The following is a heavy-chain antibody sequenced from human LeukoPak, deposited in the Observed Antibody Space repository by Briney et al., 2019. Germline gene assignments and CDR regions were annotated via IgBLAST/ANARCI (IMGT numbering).Heavy chain of an antibody. CDR1: GYSFTSYW. V-gene: IGHV5-51*01. Sequence: GESLKISCKGSGYSFTSYWIGWVRQMPGKGLEWMGIIYPSDSGTRYSPSFQGQVTISADKSINTAYLQWSSLKASDTAMYFCARRGDSGSYWSSDFWGQGTLVTVSS. CDR3: ARRGDSGSYWSSDF. D-gene: IGHD1-26*01. CDR2: IYPSDSGT. J-gene: IGHJ4*02.